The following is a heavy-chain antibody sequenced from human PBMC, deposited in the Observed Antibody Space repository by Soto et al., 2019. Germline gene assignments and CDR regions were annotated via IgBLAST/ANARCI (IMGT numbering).Heavy chain of an antibody. D-gene: IGHD2-15*01. V-gene: IGHV1-3*01. Sequence: ASVKVSCKASGYTFTSYAMHWVRQAPGQRLEWMGWINAGNGNTKYSQKLQGRVTMTRDTSTSTACMELRSLRSDDTAVYYCARDPWDIVVVVAATKGNRFDYWGQGTLVTVSS. CDR1: GYTFTSYA. CDR3: ARDPWDIVVVVAATKGNRFDY. J-gene: IGHJ4*02. CDR2: INAGNGNT.